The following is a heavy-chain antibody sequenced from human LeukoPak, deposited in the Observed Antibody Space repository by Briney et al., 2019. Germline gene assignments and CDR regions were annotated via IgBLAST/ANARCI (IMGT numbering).Heavy chain of an antibody. CDR3: ARDHIASSGRRYFDY. CDR2: IRYDASDK. CDR1: GFTFSNFG. J-gene: IGHJ4*02. Sequence: PGGSLTLSCAASGFTFSNFGIHWVRQAPGKGLEWVAFIRYDASDKYYVDSVKGRFAISRDNSKNTLYLQMNSLRVEDTAVYYSARDHIASSGRRYFDYWGQGTLVTVSS. D-gene: IGHD2-15*01. V-gene: IGHV3-30*02.